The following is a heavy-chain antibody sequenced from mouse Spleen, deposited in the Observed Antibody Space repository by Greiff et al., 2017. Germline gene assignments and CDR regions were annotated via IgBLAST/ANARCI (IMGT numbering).Heavy chain of an antibody. J-gene: IGHJ3*01. CDR1: GFSLTSYG. CDR2: IWAGGST. V-gene: IGHV2-9*02. CDR3: ARENWDGPPWFAY. D-gene: IGHD4-1*01. Sequence: QVQLQQSGPGLVAPSQSLSITCTVSGFSLTSYGVHWVRQPPGKGLEWLGVIWAGGSTNYNSALMSRLSISKDNSKSQVFLKMNSLQTDDTAMYYCARENWDGPPWFAYWGQGTLVTVSA.